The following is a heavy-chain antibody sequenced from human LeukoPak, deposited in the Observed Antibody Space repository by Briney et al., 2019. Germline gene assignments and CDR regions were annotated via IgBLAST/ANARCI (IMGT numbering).Heavy chain of an antibody. CDR3: TRKGSQWDFLVDY. V-gene: IGHV3-21*01. D-gene: IGHD2/OR15-2a*01. CDR1: GCTFSSYS. Sequence: GGSLRLSCAASGCTFSSYSMNWVRQAPGKGLEWVSSITSSGGYIYYADSVKGRFTISRDNSENSLSLQMDSLTAEDTAVYYCTRKGSQWDFLVDYWGQGTRVAVSP. J-gene: IGHJ4*02. CDR2: ITSSGGYI.